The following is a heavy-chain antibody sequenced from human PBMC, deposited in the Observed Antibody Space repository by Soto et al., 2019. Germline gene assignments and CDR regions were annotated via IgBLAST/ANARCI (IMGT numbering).Heavy chain of an antibody. CDR1: GFTFSSYA. J-gene: IGHJ5*02. D-gene: IGHD1-26*01. V-gene: IGHV3-23*01. Sequence: EVQLLESGGGLIQRGGSLRLSCTASGFTFSSYAMRWVRQAPVKGLEWVSDISGSGGSTYYADSVKGRFTISRDNSKNTLYLQMNSLRAEDTAVYYCARRGSGSYNDAWGQGTLVTVSS. CDR2: ISGSGGST. CDR3: ARRGSGSYNDA.